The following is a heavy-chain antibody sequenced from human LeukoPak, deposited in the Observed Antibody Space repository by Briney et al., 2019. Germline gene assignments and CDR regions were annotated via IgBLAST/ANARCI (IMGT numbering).Heavy chain of an antibody. V-gene: IGHV3-23*01. Sequence: GGSLRLSCAASGFTFSSYAMSWVRQAPGKGLEWVSAISGSGGSTYYADSVKGRFTISRDNSKNTLYLQMNSLRAEDTAVYYCAEGYYDSSGYSHYYYYGMDVWGQGTTVTVSS. CDR3: AEGYYDSSGYSHYYYYGMDV. J-gene: IGHJ6*02. D-gene: IGHD3-22*01. CDR1: GFTFSSYA. CDR2: ISGSGGST.